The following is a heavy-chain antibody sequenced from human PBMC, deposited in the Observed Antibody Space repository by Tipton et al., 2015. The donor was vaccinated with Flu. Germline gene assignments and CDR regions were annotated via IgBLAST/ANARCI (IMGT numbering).Heavy chain of an antibody. CDR3: ARDGELATTFDS. Sequence: LRLSCTVSGGSISGTNYYWGWIRQPPGKGLECIGNIFYTGSAYYNPSLKSRVTISVDTSKNQFSLRLSSVTAADTAVYYCARDGELATTFDSWGQGTLVTVSS. V-gene: IGHV4-39*07. D-gene: IGHD5-24*01. CDR2: IFYTGSA. J-gene: IGHJ5*01. CDR1: GGSISGTNYY.